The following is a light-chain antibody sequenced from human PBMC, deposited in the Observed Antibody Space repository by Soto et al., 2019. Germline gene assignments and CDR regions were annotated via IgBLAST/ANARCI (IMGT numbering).Light chain of an antibody. CDR2: GAS. J-gene: IGKJ2*01. CDR3: QQYNNWPHT. Sequence: EIVMTQSPATLSVSPGERATLSCRASQSVSSNLAWYQQKPGQAPRLLIYGASTSATGIPGWFSGSGSGTDFTLTISSLQSEDFAVYYCQQYNNWPHTFGQGTKLEIK. CDR1: QSVSSN. V-gene: IGKV3-15*01.